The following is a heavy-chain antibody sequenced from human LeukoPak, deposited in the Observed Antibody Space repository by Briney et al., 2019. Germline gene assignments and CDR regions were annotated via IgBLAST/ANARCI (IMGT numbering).Heavy chain of an antibody. CDR1: GYTFTGNH. CDR3: ARDRKGCSNGSCYSASDY. Sequence: ASVKVSCKASGYTFTGNHMHWVRQAPGQGLEWMGRIIPMPDIANYARKFQGRVTITADKSTSTAYMELSSLTSEDTAVYFCARDRKGCSNGSCYSASDYWGQGTLVTVSS. CDR2: IIPMPDIA. J-gene: IGHJ4*02. D-gene: IGHD2-15*01. V-gene: IGHV1-69*04.